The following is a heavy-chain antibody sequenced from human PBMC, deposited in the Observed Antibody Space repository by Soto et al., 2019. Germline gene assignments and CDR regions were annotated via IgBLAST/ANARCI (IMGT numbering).Heavy chain of an antibody. V-gene: IGHV1-3*01. CDR1: GYTVTIYA. Sequence: ASVKVASRASGYTVTIYAIQWVRAAPGERLEWMGWINAGNGHTNYSLKFPGRVTLTRDTSASTPYLELSSLRSAHTAVYYCARPFLLPAPSEPAEMSNCFDPSGQRPLVTVSS. J-gene: IGHJ5*02. CDR2: INAGNGHT. D-gene: IGHD2-2*01. CDR3: ARPFLLPAPSEPAEMSNCFDP.